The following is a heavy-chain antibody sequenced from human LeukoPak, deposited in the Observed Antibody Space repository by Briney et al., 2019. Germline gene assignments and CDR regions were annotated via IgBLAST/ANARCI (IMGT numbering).Heavy chain of an antibody. CDR2: INHSGST. Sequence: SETLSLTCAVYGGSFSGYYWSWIRQPPGKGLEWIGEINHSGSTNYNPSLKSRVTISVDTSKNQFSLKLSSVTAADTAVYYCARGPSFDSSPTFDYWGQGTLVTVSS. CDR3: ARGPSFDSSPTFDY. CDR1: GGSFSGYY. D-gene: IGHD3-22*01. J-gene: IGHJ4*02. V-gene: IGHV4-34*01.